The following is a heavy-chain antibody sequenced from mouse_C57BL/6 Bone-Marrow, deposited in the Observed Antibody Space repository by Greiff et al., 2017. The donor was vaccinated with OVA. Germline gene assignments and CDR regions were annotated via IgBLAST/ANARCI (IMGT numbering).Heavy chain of an antibody. CDR3: ARRDYGSSYGYFDV. D-gene: IGHD1-1*01. Sequence: EVQLQESGPELVKPGDSVKISCKASGYSFTGYFMNWVMQSHGKSLEWIGRINPYNGDTFYNQKFKGKATLTVDKSSSTAHMELRSLTSEDSAVYYCARRDYGSSYGYFDVWGTGTTVTVSS. CDR1: GYSFTGYF. J-gene: IGHJ1*03. V-gene: IGHV1-20*01. CDR2: INPYNGDT.